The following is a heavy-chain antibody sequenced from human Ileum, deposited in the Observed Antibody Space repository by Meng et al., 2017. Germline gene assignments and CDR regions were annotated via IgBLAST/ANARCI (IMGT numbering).Heavy chain of an antibody. J-gene: IGHJ4*02. CDR3: ARRTGEVDLLDY. V-gene: IGHV4-39*01. D-gene: IGHD7-27*01. Sequence: QLQLQESAPGLVKPSVTLSLMCTVSGGSISSSSHCCDWIRQPPGKGLEWIGSICYSGNTYYNPSLKSRVSMSVDTSKKQISLKLNSVTAADTAVYYCARRTGEVDLLDYWGQGTLVTVSS. CDR1: GGSISSSSHC. CDR2: ICYSGNT.